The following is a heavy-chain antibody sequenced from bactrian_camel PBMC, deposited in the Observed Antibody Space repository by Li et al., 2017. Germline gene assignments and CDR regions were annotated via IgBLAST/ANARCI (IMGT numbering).Heavy chain of an antibody. Sequence: VQLVESGGGLVQPGESLRISCAASGYSFKSNCADWYRQATGKEREWVSSIISANDSTSYADSVKGRFTVSHGQDTVILQMNSLKPEDTGMYYCAADVGALSDRCLGLSPNTYNYWGQGTQVTVS. D-gene: IGHD5*01. V-gene: IGHV3S42*01. CDR2: IISANDST. J-gene: IGHJ4*01. CDR3: AADVGALSDRCLGLSPNTYNY. CDR1: GYSFKSNC.